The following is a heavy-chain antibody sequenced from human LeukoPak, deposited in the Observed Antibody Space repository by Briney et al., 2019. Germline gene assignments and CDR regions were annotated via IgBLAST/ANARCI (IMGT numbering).Heavy chain of an antibody. J-gene: IGHJ6*03. D-gene: IGHD3-10*01. CDR1: GGSISSSSYY. CDR2: IYYSGST. Sequence: SETLSLTCTVSGGSISSSSYYWGWIRQPPGKGLEWIGSIYYSGSTYYNPSLKSRVTISVDTSKNQFSLKLSSVTAADTAVYYCARDGSNYYYYMDVWGKGTTVTVSS. CDR3: ARDGSNYYYYMDV. V-gene: IGHV4-39*01.